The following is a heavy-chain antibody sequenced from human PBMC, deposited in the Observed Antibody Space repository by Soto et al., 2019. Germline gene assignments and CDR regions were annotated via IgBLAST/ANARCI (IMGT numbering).Heavy chain of an antibody. CDR1: GYTFTSYG. D-gene: IGHD2-21*02. Sequence: QVQLVQSGGEVKKPGASVKLSCTASGYTFTSYGISWVRQAPGQGLEWMGWISAYNGKTNYAQNVQGRVTMTTDTSTGTACMDLRGLRSDGTAVYDCARGGDGNFSRGMGVWGQGTTVTVSS. J-gene: IGHJ6*02. V-gene: IGHV1-18*01. CDR2: ISAYNGKT. CDR3: ARGGDGNFSRGMGV.